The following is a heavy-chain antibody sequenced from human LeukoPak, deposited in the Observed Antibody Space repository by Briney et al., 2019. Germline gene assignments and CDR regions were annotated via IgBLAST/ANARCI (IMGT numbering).Heavy chain of an antibody. V-gene: IGHV4-59*08. CDR1: GGSISSYY. D-gene: IGHD3-10*01. Sequence: PSETLPHTCTVSGGSISSYYWSWIRQPPGKGLEWIGYIYYSGSTNYNPSLKGRVTISVDTSKNQFSLKLSSVTAADTAVYYCASMVRGAALDYWGQGILVTFSS. CDR3: ASMVRGAALDY. CDR2: IYYSGST. J-gene: IGHJ4*02.